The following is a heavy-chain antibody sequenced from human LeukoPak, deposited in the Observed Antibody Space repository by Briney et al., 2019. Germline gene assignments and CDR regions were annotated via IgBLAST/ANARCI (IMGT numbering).Heavy chain of an antibody. D-gene: IGHD2-15*01. CDR3: ARVRVGGRNWFDP. Sequence: SETLSLTCTVSGGSISSYYWSWIRQPPGKGLEWIGYIYYSGSTNYNPSLKSRVTISVDTSKNQFSLKLSSETAADTAVYYCARVRVGGRNWFDPWGQGTLVTVSS. CDR1: GGSISSYY. CDR2: IYYSGST. V-gene: IGHV4-59*01. J-gene: IGHJ5*02.